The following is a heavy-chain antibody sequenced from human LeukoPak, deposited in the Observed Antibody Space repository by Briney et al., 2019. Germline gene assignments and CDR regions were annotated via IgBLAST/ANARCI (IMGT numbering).Heavy chain of an antibody. Sequence: PGGSLRLSCAASGFTFSSYWMSWVRQAPGKGLEWVANIKQDGSEKYYVDSVKGRFTISRDNAKNSLYLQMNSLRAEDTAVYYCATGYYYDSSGYYYASPVDYWGQGTLVTVSS. CDR3: ATGYYYDSSGYYYASPVDY. CDR2: IKQDGSEK. J-gene: IGHJ4*02. D-gene: IGHD3-22*01. V-gene: IGHV3-7*03. CDR1: GFTFSSYW.